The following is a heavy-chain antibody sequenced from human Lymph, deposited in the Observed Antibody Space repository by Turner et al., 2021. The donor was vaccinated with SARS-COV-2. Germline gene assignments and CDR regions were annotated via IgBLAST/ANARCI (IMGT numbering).Heavy chain of an antibody. CDR1: GFTFSSSG. J-gene: IGHJ4*02. V-gene: IGHV3-33*01. Sequence: QVRLVESGGGVVQPGWSLRLSCTASGFTFSSSGMHWVRQAPGKGVEGVAVIWDGGSNKYYADSVKGRFTISRDNSKNTLYLQMNSLRAEDTAVYYWAREGQVGATTGVDYWGQGTLVTVSS. D-gene: IGHD1-26*01. CDR3: AREGQVGATTGVDY. CDR2: IWDGGSNK.